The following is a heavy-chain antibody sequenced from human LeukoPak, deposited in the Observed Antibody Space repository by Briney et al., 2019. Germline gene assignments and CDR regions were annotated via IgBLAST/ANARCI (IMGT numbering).Heavy chain of an antibody. CDR3: AKSGGYGLIDY. Sequence: GSLRLSCAASGFTFSNYWMHWIRQPPGKGLEWIGSIYSSGSTYYNASLQSRVTISIETSKNQISLRLNSVTAADTAIYYCAKSGGYGLIDYWGQGTLVTVSS. V-gene: IGHV4-59*04. D-gene: IGHD1-26*01. CDR1: GFTFSNYW. J-gene: IGHJ4*02. CDR2: IYSSGST.